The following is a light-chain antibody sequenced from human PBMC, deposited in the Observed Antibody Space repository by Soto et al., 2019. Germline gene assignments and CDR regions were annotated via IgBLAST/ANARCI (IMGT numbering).Light chain of an antibody. CDR2: DAS. CDR3: QQVDSFPHT. J-gene: IGKJ2*01. CDR1: QRINRW. V-gene: IGKV1-5*01. Sequence: DIQMTQSPSTLSASLGDRVTISCRASQRINRWLAWYQQKPGKAPKLLIYDASSLESGVPSRFSGSGSGTEFTLTISRLQPDEFATYYCQQVDSFPHTFGQGTKLEV.